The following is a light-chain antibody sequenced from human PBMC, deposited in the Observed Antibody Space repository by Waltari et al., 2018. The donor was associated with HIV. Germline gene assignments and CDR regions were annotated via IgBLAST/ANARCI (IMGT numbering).Light chain of an antibody. J-gene: IGLJ2*01. V-gene: IGLV1-47*01. CDR1: SSHVRHHY. CDR2: RNN. CDR3: AAWDDRLSCRL. Sequence: QPVLSQPRSVSGPPGQRVNITCFGRSSHVRHHYVYWYQQVQGVAPKLLIDRNNHRPSEGPDRFSVSKSGTSASPAISGLRTEDGAEDYCAAWDDRLSCRLFGGGTKVTVL.